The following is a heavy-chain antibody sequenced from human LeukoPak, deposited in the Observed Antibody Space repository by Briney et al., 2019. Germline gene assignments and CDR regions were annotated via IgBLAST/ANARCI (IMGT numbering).Heavy chain of an antibody. V-gene: IGHV4-39*01. CDR2: IYYGGST. CDR1: GGSISSSSYY. D-gene: IGHD3-10*01. Sequence: SETLSLTCTVSGGSISSSSYYWGWIRQPPGKGLEWIGNIYYGGSTYYNPSLKSRVTMSVDTSKNQFSLKLSSVTAADTAVYYCARYYYGSGSYYYFDSWGQGTLVTVSS. CDR3: ARYYYGSGSYYYFDS. J-gene: IGHJ4*02.